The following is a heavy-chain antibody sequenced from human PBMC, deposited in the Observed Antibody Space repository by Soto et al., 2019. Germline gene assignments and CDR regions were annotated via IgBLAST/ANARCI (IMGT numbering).Heavy chain of an antibody. D-gene: IGHD2-2*02. J-gene: IGHJ4*02. CDR1: GYTFSDYG. CDR2: ILCLNDRK. CDR3: ARGRRTCTDKTCYTDFDF. V-gene: IGHV1-3*01. Sequence: QVHLVQSGAEVKTPGASVTISCKASGYTFSDYGIHWIRQAPGQRPEWLVWILCLNDRKEYSQKFQARISLTRDTSASTAYVGLRRLRSEDTAVYYCARGRRTCTDKTCYTDFDFWGQGSLVSVSS.